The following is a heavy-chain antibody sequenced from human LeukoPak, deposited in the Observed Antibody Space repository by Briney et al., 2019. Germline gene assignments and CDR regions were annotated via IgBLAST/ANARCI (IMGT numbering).Heavy chain of an antibody. CDR2: ISFNSGRT. CDR1: GSTFGDHA. CDR3: VRSFYSGSYPFDY. J-gene: IGHJ4*02. Sequence: GRSLRLSCAASGSTFGDHAMNWVRQAPGKGLEWVSGISFNSGRTVYADSVKGRFTISRDNGKNSLYLQMNSLRAEDTALYYCVRSFYSGSYPFDYWGQGTLVTVSS. V-gene: IGHV3-9*01. D-gene: IGHD1-26*01.